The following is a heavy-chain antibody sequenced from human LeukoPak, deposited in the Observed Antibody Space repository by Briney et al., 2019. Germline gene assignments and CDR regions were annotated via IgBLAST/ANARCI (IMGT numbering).Heavy chain of an antibody. CDR1: GYTFTGYY. V-gene: IGHV1-2*02. CDR2: INPNSGGT. CDR3: AREDIVVVPAAMYSGAFDI. J-gene: IGHJ3*02. D-gene: IGHD2-2*01. Sequence: ASVKVSCKASGYTFTGYYMHWVRQAPGQGLEWMGWINPNSGGTNYAQKFQGRVTMTRDTSISTAYMELSRLRSDDTAVYYCAREDIVVVPAAMYSGAFDIWGQGTMVTVSS.